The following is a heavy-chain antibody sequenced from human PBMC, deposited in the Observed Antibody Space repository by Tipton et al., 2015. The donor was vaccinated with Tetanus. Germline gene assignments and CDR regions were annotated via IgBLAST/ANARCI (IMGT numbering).Heavy chain of an antibody. CDR3: ANGGTLYSTSDF. Sequence: SLRLSCAASGFTFSSFGMSWVRQLPGKGLEWVSSISRSGDYKYYADSVRGRFTVSRDNSKNMLYLQMNDLRADDTAVYYCANGGTLYSTSDFWGQGTQVTVSS. D-gene: IGHD2-2*01. V-gene: IGHV3-21*04. CDR1: GFTFSSFG. CDR2: ISRSGDYK. J-gene: IGHJ4*02.